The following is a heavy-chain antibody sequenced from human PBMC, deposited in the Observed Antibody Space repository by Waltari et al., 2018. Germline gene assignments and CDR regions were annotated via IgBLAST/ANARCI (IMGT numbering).Heavy chain of an antibody. D-gene: IGHD5-12*01. CDR1: GFSLSTSGMC. Sequence: QVTLRESGPALVKPTQTLTLTCTFSGFSLSTSGMCVSWIRQPPGKALEWLARIDWDDDKYYSTSLKTRLTIPKDTPKTQVFLTRTNMDPVDTATYYCARRGGGGGDGYRDYWGQGTLVTVSS. J-gene: IGHJ4*02. CDR2: IDWDDDK. CDR3: ARRGGGGGDGYRDY. V-gene: IGHV2-70*15.